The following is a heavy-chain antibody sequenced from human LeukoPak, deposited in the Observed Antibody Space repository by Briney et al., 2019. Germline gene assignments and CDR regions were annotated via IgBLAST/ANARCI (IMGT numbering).Heavy chain of an antibody. CDR1: GGSISSGGYS. V-gene: IGHV4-30-2*01. Sequence: SEILSLTCAVSGGSISSGGYSWSRIRQPPGKGLEWIGYIYHSGSTYYNPSLKSRVTISVDRSKNQFSLKLSSVTAADTAVYYCARVRYCSSTSCYGAWFDPWGQGTLVTVSS. CDR2: IYHSGST. D-gene: IGHD2-2*01. J-gene: IGHJ5*02. CDR3: ARVRYCSSTSCYGAWFDP.